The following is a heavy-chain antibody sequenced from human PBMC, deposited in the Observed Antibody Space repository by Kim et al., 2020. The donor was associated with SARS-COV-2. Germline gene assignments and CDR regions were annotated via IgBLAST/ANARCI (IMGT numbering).Heavy chain of an antibody. Sequence: ASVKVSCKASGYTFSFYYIHWVRQAPGQGLECMGLINPSGGSTTYAQKFQGRVTLTKDTSTSTVYMELSNLRSDDTAAYYCARWFKNFDYWGQGTLVTVSS. J-gene: IGHJ4*02. CDR2: INPSGGST. D-gene: IGHD3-10*01. CDR1: GYTFSFYY. CDR3: ARWFKNFDY. V-gene: IGHV1-46*01.